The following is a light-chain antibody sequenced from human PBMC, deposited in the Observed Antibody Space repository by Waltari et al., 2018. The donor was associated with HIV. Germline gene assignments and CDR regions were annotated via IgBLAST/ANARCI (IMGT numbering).Light chain of an antibody. CDR3: SSYTSSSTVV. CDR1: SRDVGGYNY. V-gene: IGLV2-14*01. J-gene: IGLJ2*01. CDR2: EVS. Sequence: QSALTQPASVSGSPGQSITIPCTGTSRDVGGYNYVFWYQQHPGKAPKLMIYEVSNRPSGVSNRFSGSKSGNTASLTISGLQAEDEADYYCSSYTSSSTVVFGGGTKLTVL.